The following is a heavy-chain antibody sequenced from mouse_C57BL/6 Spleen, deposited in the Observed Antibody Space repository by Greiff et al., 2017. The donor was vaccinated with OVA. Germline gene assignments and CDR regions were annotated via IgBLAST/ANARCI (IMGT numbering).Heavy chain of an antibody. CDR2: IHPNSGST. Sequence: VQLQQSGAELVKPGASVKLSCKASGYTFTSYWMHWVKQRPGQGLEWIGMIHPNSGSTNYNEKFKSKATLTVDKSSSTAYMQLSSLTSEDSAVYYCARGSSGYVSMDYWGQGTSVTVSS. D-gene: IGHD3-2*02. J-gene: IGHJ4*01. CDR1: GYTFTSYW. CDR3: ARGSSGYVSMDY. V-gene: IGHV1-64*01.